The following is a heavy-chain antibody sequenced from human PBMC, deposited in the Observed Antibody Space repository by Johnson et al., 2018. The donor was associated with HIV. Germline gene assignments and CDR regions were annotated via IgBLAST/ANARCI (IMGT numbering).Heavy chain of an antibody. CDR2: INWNGGST. D-gene: IGHD4-23*01. Sequence: VQLVESGGGLVQPGRSLRLSCAASGFTFTDYAMHWVRQAPGKGLEWVSGINWNGGSTGYADSVKGRFTISRDNAKNSLYLQMNSLSAEDTAVYYCARGGRAHYGGNFGAFDIWGQGTMVTVSS. V-gene: IGHV3-20*04. CDR3: ARGGRAHYGGNFGAFDI. J-gene: IGHJ3*02. CDR1: GFTFTDYA.